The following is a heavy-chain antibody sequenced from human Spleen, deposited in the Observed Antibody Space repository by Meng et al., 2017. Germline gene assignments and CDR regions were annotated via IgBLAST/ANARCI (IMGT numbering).Heavy chain of an antibody. Sequence: GESLKISCKTSGYSFTTYWIGWVRQMPGKGLEWMGIIYPSDSDARYSPSFQGQVTISADKSITTAYLQWSTLKASDTAMYYCARRGYGYNSRYFDYWGQGTLVTVSS. CDR2: IYPSDSDA. V-gene: IGHV5-51*01. J-gene: IGHJ4*02. CDR3: ARRGYGYNSRYFDY. D-gene: IGHD5-24*01. CDR1: GYSFTTYW.